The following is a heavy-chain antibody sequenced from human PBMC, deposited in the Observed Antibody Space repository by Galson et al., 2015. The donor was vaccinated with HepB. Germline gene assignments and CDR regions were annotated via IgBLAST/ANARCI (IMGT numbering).Heavy chain of an antibody. D-gene: IGHD2-21*02. CDR3: ARTYCGGDCTKVWSGIDY. J-gene: IGHJ4*02. CDR1: GFTFSSYA. V-gene: IGHV3-30-3*01. CDR2: ISYDGSNK. Sequence: SLRLSCAASGFTFSSYAMHWVRQAPGKGLEWVAVISYDGSNKYYADSVKGRFTISRDNSKNTLYLQMNSLRAEDTAVYYCARTYCGGDCTKVWSGIDYWGQGTLVTVSS.